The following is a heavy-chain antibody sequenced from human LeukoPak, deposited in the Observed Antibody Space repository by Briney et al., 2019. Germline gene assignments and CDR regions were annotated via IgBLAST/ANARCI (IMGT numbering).Heavy chain of an antibody. CDR2: IYHSGST. V-gene: IGHV4-30-2*01. J-gene: IGHJ4*02. D-gene: IGHD5-24*01. CDR1: GGSISSGGYS. Sequence: PSETLSLTCAVSGGSISSGGYSWRWIRQPPGKGLEWIGYIYHSGSTYYNPSLKSRVTISVDRSKNQFSLKLSSVTAADTAVYYCASRRDGYNYYFDYWGQGTLVTVSS. CDR3: ASRRDGYNYYFDY.